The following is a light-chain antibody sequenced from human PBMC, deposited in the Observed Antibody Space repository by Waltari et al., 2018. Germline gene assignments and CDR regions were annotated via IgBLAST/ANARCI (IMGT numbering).Light chain of an antibody. J-gene: IGLJ1*01. Sequence: QSALTQPASVSGYPGQSLTISCTGASSDLGRYDIVSWYQQHPDNAPKLMIYDVTKRPSGVSHRFSGSKSGNTASLTISGLQAEDEADYYCCSYAGSSTHVFGTGTKVTVL. V-gene: IGLV2-23*02. CDR1: SSDLGRYDI. CDR3: CSYAGSSTHV. CDR2: DVT.